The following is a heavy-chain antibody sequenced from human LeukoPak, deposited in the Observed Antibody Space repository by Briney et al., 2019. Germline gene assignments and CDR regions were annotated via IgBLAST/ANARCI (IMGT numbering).Heavy chain of an antibody. CDR1: EFTFSSYW. CDR3: ARVFGAGYSDY. D-gene: IGHD4/OR15-4a*01. Sequence: GGSLRLSCAASEFTFSSYWMSWVRQAPGKGLEWVASIKQDGSEKYYVDSVKGRVTISRDNTKNSLYLQMNSLRAEDTAVYYCARVFGAGYSDYWGQGTLVTVSS. J-gene: IGHJ4*02. V-gene: IGHV3-7*01. CDR2: IKQDGSEK.